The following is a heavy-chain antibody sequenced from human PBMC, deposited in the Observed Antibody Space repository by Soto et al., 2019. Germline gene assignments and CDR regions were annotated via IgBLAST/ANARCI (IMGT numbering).Heavy chain of an antibody. CDR3: ARDKGYYDSSGYPLFDY. CDR1: GFTFSDYY. J-gene: IGHJ4*02. V-gene: IGHV3-11*06. D-gene: IGHD3-22*01. Sequence: GGSLRLSCAASGFTFSDYYMSWIRQAPGKGLEWVSYISSSSSYTNYADSVKGRFTISRDNAKNSLYLQMNSLRAEDTAVYYCARDKGYYDSSGYPLFDYWGQGTLVTVSS. CDR2: ISSSSSYT.